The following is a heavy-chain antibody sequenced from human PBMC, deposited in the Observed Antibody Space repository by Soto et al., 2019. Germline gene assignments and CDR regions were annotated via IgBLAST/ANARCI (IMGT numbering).Heavy chain of an antibody. CDR1: GYTFTSYG. V-gene: IGHV1-18*01. D-gene: IGHD4-17*01. CDR2: ISAYNGNT. CDR3: TSYGDRFDN. Sequence: ASVKVSCKASGYTFTSYGISWVRQAPGQGLEWMGWISAYNGNTNYAQKLQSRVTMTTDTSTSTAYMELSSLRSEDTVVYYWTSYGDRFDNWGQGTLVNVSS. J-gene: IGHJ4*02.